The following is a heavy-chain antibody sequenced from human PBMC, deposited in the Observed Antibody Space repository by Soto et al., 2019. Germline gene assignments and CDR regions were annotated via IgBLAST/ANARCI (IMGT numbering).Heavy chain of an antibody. D-gene: IGHD3-22*01. CDR2: IIPVFGTA. CDR3: ARGAAKKIVVVMYDAFAI. V-gene: IGHV1-69*12. J-gene: IGHJ3*02. CDR1: GATLNTFINYG. Sequence: QVQLVQSGAEVKKPGSSVKVSCKASGATLNTFINYGITWVRQAPGQGLEWMGGIIPVFGTANYAQKFQVRVTISADESTRTAYMELSSLRSEDTAVYYCARGAAKKIVVVMYDAFAIWGQGTMVTVSS.